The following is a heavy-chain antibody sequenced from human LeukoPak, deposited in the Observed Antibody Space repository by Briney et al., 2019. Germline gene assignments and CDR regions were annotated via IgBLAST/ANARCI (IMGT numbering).Heavy chain of an antibody. V-gene: IGHV3-33*01. CDR3: ASGYSYGSVDY. J-gene: IGHJ4*02. CDR2: IWYDGSNK. CDR1: GFTFSSYG. Sequence: GGSLRLSCAASGFTFSSYGMHWVRQAPGKGLEWVAVIWYDGSNKYYADSVKGRFTISRDNSKNTLYLQMDSLRAEDTAVYYCASGYSYGSVDYWGQGTLVTVSS. D-gene: IGHD5-18*01.